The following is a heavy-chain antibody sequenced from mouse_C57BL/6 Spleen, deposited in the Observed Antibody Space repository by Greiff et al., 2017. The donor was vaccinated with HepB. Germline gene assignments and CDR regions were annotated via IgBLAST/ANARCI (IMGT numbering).Heavy chain of an antibody. J-gene: IGHJ1*03. D-gene: IGHD1-1*01. V-gene: IGHV1-80*01. Sequence: VQLQQSGAELVKPGASVKISCKASGYAFSSYWMNWVKQRPGKGLEWIGQIYPGDGDTNYNGKFKGKATLTADKSSSTAYMQLSSLTSEDSAVYFCARVFITTVVAPYWYFDVWGTGTTVTVSS. CDR1: GYAFSSYW. CDR2: IYPGDGDT. CDR3: ARVFITTVVAPYWYFDV.